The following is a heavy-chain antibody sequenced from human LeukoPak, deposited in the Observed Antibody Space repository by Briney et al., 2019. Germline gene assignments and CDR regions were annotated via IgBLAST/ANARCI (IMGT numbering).Heavy chain of an antibody. Sequence: GRSLRLSCAASGFIFSSYGMHWVRQAPGKGLEWVAVIWSDGTKKHYEDSVKGRFTISRDNSKNTLYLEMNSLRAEDTAVFYCARDSVRGGNSYYGMDVWGQGTTATVSS. CDR1: GFIFSSYG. D-gene: IGHD3-10*02. CDR2: IWSDGTKK. J-gene: IGHJ6*02. CDR3: ARDSVRGGNSYYGMDV. V-gene: IGHV3-33*01.